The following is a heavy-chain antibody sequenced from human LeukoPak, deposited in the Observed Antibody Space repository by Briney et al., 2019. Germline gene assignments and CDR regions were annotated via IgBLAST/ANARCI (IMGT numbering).Heavy chain of an antibody. J-gene: IGHJ3*02. CDR1: GFTFSSYS. CDR2: ISSSSSYI. D-gene: IGHD4-17*01. CDR3: ARDRDVHNYGDFGDAFDI. Sequence: GGSLRLSWAASGFTFSSYSMNWVRQAPGKGLEWGSSISSSSSYIYYADSVQGRFTISRDKDKNSLYMQMNRLRAEDTAVYYCARDRDVHNYGDFGDAFDIWGQGTMVTVSS. V-gene: IGHV3-21*01.